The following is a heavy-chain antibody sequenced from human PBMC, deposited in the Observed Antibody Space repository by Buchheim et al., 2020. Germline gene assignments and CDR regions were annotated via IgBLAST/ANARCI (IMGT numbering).Heavy chain of an antibody. D-gene: IGHD1-20*01. Sequence: QVQLQQWGAGLLKPSETLSLTCAVYGGSFSGYYWSWIRQPPGQGLEWIGEINHSGSTNYNPSLKSRVTISVATSKNPFSLKLSSVTAADTAVYYCARRRITGIRSYYYGMDVWGQGTT. V-gene: IGHV4-34*01. CDR3: ARRRITGIRSYYYGMDV. CDR2: INHSGST. J-gene: IGHJ6*02. CDR1: GGSFSGYY.